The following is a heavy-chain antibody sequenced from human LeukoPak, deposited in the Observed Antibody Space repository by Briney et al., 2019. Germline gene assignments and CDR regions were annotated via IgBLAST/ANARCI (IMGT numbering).Heavy chain of an antibody. D-gene: IGHD1-26*01. CDR3: ARALTRSSKFFAY. CDR1: GYTFTSYD. CDR2: MNPNSGNT. J-gene: IGHJ4*02. Sequence: ASVKVSCKASGYTFTSYDINWVRQATGQGLEWMGWMNPNSGNTGYAQKFQGRVTMTRDTSISTAYMELSSLRSEDTAVYYCARALTRSSKFFAYWGQGTLVTVSS. V-gene: IGHV1-8*01.